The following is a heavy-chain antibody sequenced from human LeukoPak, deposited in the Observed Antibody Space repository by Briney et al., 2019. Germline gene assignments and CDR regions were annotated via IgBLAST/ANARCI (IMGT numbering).Heavy chain of an antibody. CDR3: ARDLLLWFGELLGGFGY. V-gene: IGHV3-74*01. CDR1: GFTFSSYW. J-gene: IGHJ4*02. Sequence: GGSLRLSCAASGFTFSSYWMHWVRQAPGKGLVWVSRINSDGSSTSYADSVKGRFTISRDNSKNTLYLQMDSLRAEDTAVYYCARDLLLWFGELLGGFGYWGQGTLVTVSS. CDR2: INSDGSST. D-gene: IGHD3-10*01.